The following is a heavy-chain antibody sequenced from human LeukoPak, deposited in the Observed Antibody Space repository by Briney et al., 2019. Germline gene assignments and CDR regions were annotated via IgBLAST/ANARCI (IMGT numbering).Heavy chain of an antibody. CDR2: INHSGST. J-gene: IGHJ6*03. Sequence: PSETLSLTCAVYGGSFSGYYWSWIRQPPGKGLEWIGEINHSGSTNYSPSLKSRVTISVDTSKNQFSLKLSSVTAADTAVYYCARIYCGGDCRGYYYHYYMDVWGKGTTVTISS. CDR3: ARIYCGGDCRGYYYHYYMDV. D-gene: IGHD2-21*02. CDR1: GGSFSGYY. V-gene: IGHV4-34*01.